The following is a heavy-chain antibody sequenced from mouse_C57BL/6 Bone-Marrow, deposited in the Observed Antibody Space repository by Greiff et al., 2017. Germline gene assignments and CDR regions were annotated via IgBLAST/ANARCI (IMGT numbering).Heavy chain of an antibody. CDR3: ARLWLRRGPGSAY. Sequence: DVQLQESGGGLVKPGGSLKLSCAASGFTFSDYGMHWVRQAPEKGLEWVAYISSGSSTIYYADTVKGRFTISRDNAKNTLFLQMTSLRSEDTAMYYCARLWLRRGPGSAYWGQGTLVTVSA. D-gene: IGHD2-2*01. J-gene: IGHJ3*01. CDR2: ISSGSSTI. CDR1: GFTFSDYG. V-gene: IGHV5-17*01.